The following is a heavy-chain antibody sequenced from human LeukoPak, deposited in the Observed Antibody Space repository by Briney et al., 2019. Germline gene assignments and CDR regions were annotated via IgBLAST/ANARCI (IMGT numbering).Heavy chain of an antibody. CDR3: ARDGSSSWYGWFDP. CDR1: GDSVSSNSAA. CDR2: TYYRSKWYN. D-gene: IGHD6-13*01. V-gene: IGHV6-1*01. J-gene: IGHJ5*02. Sequence: SQTLSLTCAISGDSVSSNSAAWNWIRQSPSRGLEWLGRTYYRSKWYNDYAVSVKSRITINPDTSNTQFSLQLNSVTPEDTAVYYCARDGSSSWYGWFDPWGQGTLVTVSS.